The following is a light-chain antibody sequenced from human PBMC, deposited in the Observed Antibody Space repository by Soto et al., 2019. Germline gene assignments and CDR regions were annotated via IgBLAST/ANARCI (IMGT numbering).Light chain of an antibody. CDR2: DVS. J-gene: IGLJ1*01. CDR1: SSDVGGSNY. Sequence: QSALTQPASVSGSPGQSITISCTGTSSDVGGSNYVSWYQQHPGTAPKLMIYDVSNRPSGVSNRFSCSKSGNTASLTISGLQAEDEADYYCSSYTSSSTLYVFGTGTKVTVL. CDR3: SSYTSSSTLYV. V-gene: IGLV2-14*01.